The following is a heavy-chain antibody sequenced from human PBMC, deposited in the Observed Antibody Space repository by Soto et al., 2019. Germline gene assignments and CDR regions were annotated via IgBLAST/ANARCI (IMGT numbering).Heavy chain of an antibody. V-gene: IGHV3-23*01. CDR2: ISGSGGST. D-gene: IGHD3-3*01. Sequence: GSLRLSCAASGFTFSSYAMSWVRQAPGKGLEWVSAISGSGGSTYYADSVKGRFTISRDNSKNTLYLQMNSLRAEDTAVYYCAKDSANYDFWSGSAHEGYFDYWGQGTLVTVSS. J-gene: IGHJ4*02. CDR1: GFTFSSYA. CDR3: AKDSANYDFWSGSAHEGYFDY.